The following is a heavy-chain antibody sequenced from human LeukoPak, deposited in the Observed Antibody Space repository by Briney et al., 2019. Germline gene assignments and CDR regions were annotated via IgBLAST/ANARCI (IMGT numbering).Heavy chain of an antibody. CDR3: ARDVYYGSGTFGY. CDR2: ISPASDTI. CDR1: GFTFSNFW. D-gene: IGHD3-10*01. Sequence: GESLRLSCTASGFTFSNFWMGWVRQAPGKGLEWVSYISPASDTIHYADSMRGRFTISRDNAKNSLYLQMNSLRAEDTAVYYCARDVYYGSGTFGYWGQGTLVTVSS. J-gene: IGHJ4*02. V-gene: IGHV3-48*01.